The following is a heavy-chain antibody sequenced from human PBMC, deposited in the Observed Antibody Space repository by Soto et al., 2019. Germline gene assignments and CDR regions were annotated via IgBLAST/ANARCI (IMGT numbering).Heavy chain of an antibody. CDR1: GASTVSHYH. Sequence: SETLSLTCSVSGASTVSHYHWTWIRQPPGKGLEWMGYIFNSGTTFYNPSLTSRLSISMDTSGNHFSLELRSVTAADTAVYHCALALGPTTGLDYWGQGTLVTVSS. J-gene: IGHJ4*02. CDR2: IFNSGTT. V-gene: IGHV4-31*02. CDR3: ALALGPTTGLDY. D-gene: IGHD1-26*01.